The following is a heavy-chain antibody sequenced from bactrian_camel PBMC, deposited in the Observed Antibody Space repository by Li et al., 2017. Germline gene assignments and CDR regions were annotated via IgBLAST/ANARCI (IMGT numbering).Heavy chain of an antibody. CDR3: AADWDPFVCTNLYGTKAFAL. Sequence: VQLVESGGGLVQPGGSLRLSCAASGFTFSSYAMSWVRQAPGKGLEWASTVTGGGGSTYYANSVKGRFTISRDNAKNTLYLQMNSLEPEDTAIYTCAADWDPFVCTNLYGTKAFALWGQGTQVTVS. CDR2: VTGGGGST. D-gene: IGHD3*01. CDR1: GFTFSSYA. J-gene: IGHJ4*01. V-gene: IGHV3S40*01.